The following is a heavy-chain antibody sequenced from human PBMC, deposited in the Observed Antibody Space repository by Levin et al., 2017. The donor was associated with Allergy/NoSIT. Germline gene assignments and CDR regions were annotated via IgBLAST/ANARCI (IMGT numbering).Heavy chain of an antibody. CDR2: ISYDGSNK. CDR3: AKSDDQYCSSTSCYGYFDY. Sequence: GGSLRLSCAASGFTFSSYGMHWVRQAPGKGLEWVAVISYDGSNKYYADSVKGRFTISRDNSKNTLYLQMNSLRAEDTAVYYCAKSDDQYCSSTSCYGYFDYWGQGTLVTVSS. D-gene: IGHD2-2*01. CDR1: GFTFSSYG. V-gene: IGHV3-30*18. J-gene: IGHJ4*02.